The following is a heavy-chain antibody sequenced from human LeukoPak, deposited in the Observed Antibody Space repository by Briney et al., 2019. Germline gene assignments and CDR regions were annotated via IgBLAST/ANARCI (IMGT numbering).Heavy chain of an antibody. CDR2: VYYSGST. V-gene: IGHV4-39*01. CDR3: VRRTCGGGFDY. Sequence: SETLSLTCIVSGDSIITSSYYWGWIRQPPGKGLGWIGSVYYSGSTYYNPSLNSRVTISTNTSKNQFSLKLTSVTAADTAVYYCVRRTCGGGFDYWGQGTLVTVSS. CDR1: GDSIITSSYY. J-gene: IGHJ4*02. D-gene: IGHD3-16*01.